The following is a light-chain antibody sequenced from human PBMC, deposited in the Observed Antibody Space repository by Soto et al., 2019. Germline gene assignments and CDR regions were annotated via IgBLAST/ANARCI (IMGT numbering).Light chain of an antibody. CDR3: QQYGSSPQT. Sequence: EIVLTQSPGSLSLSPGERATLSCRASQSVSNNYLAWYQHKPGQAPRLLFYDASTRATGIPARFSGSGSGTEFTLTISSLQSEDFAVYYCQQYGSSPQTFGQGTKVDIK. J-gene: IGKJ1*01. CDR1: QSVSNNY. V-gene: IGKV3-20*01. CDR2: DAS.